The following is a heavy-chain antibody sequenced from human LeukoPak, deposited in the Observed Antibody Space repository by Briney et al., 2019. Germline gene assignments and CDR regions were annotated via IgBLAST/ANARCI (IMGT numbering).Heavy chain of an antibody. CDR3: ARVTPTYDILVPGYYYYMDV. CDR2: IYYSGST. Sequence: SETLSLTCTVSGGSISSSLYYWGWIRQPPGKGLEWIGTIYYSGSTYYNPSLKGRVTISVDTSKNQFSLKLSSVTAADTAVYYCARVTPTYDILVPGYYYYMDVWGKGTTVTISS. V-gene: IGHV4-39*07. CDR1: GGSISSSLYY. D-gene: IGHD2-21*01. J-gene: IGHJ6*03.